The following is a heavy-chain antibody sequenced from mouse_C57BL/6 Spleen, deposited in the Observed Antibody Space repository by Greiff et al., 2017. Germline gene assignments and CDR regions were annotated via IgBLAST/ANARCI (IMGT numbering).Heavy chain of an antibody. V-gene: IGHV1-54*01. CDR2: INPGSGGT. Sequence: VQLQQSGAELVRPGTSVKVSCKASGYAFTNYLIEWVKQRPGQGLEWIGVINPGSGGTNYNEKFKGKATLTADKSSSTAYMQLSSLTSEDSAVYFCERYQDYWGYYFDYWGQGTTLTVSS. CDR1: GYAFTNYL. J-gene: IGHJ2*01. CDR3: ERYQDYWGYYFDY. D-gene: IGHD1-1*02.